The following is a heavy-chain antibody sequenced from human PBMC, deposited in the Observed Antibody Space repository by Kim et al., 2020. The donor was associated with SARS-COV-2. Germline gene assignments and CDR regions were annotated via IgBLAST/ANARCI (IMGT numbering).Heavy chain of an antibody. Sequence: ASVKVSCKASGYTFTSYYMHWVRQAPGQGLEWMGIINPSGGSTSYAQKFQGRVTMTRDTSTSTVYMELSSLRSEDTAVYYCAREFVPATGTLSYYFDYWGQGTLVTVSS. V-gene: IGHV1-46*01. CDR2: INPSGGST. D-gene: IGHD2-2*01. CDR3: AREFVPATGTLSYYFDY. J-gene: IGHJ4*02. CDR1: GYTFTSYY.